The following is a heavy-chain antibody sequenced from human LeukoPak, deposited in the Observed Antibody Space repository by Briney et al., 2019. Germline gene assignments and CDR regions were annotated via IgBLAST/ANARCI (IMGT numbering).Heavy chain of an antibody. V-gene: IGHV1-69*05. CDR2: IIPIFGTA. CDR1: GGTFSSYA. Sequence: SVKVSCKASGGTFSSYAISWVRQAPGQGLEWMGGIIPIFGTANYAQKSQGRVTITTDESTSTAYMELGSLRSEDTAVYYCASSWGVSSSWYQEPNWFDPWGQGTLVTVSS. D-gene: IGHD6-13*01. J-gene: IGHJ5*02. CDR3: ASSWGVSSSWYQEPNWFDP.